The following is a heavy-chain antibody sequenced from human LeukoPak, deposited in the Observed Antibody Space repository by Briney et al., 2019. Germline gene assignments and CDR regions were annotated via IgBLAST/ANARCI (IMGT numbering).Heavy chain of an antibody. CDR1: GGSISSYY. D-gene: IGHD2-2*01. J-gene: IGHJ4*02. CDR2: IKQDGSEK. V-gene: IGHV3-7*01. CDR3: ARDTHLGYCSSASCSNAVDC. Sequence: ETLSLTCTVSGGSISSYYWSWVRQAPGKGLEWVANIKQDGSEKYYVDSVKGRFTISRDNAKNSLYLQMNSLRAEDTAVYYCARDTHLGYCSSASCSNAVDCWGQGTLVTVSS.